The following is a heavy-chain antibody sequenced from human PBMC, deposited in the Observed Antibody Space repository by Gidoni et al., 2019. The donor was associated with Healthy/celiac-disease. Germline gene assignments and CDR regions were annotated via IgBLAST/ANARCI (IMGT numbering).Heavy chain of an antibody. V-gene: IGHV3-30*04. Sequence: QVQLVESGGGVVQPGRSLRLSCAASGLTFSSYAMHWVRQAPGKGLEWVAVISYDGSNKYYADSVKGRFTISRDNSKNTLYLQMNSLRAEDTAVYYCARDNFDYWGQGTLVTVSS. J-gene: IGHJ4*02. CDR2: ISYDGSNK. CDR3: ARDNFDY. CDR1: GLTFSSYA.